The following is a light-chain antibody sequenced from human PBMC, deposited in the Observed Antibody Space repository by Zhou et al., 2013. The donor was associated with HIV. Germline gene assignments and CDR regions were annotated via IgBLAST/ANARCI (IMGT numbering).Light chain of an antibody. CDR1: QSVTNN. CDR3: QQYYGWPLT. Sequence: EVVLTQFPGTLSLAPGERATLSCRASQSVTNNYFVWYQQKPGQPPRLLIYGASTRAPGVPARFSGSGSGTEFTLTISSLQSGDVAVYFCQQYYGWPLTFGGGTRVTI. V-gene: IGKV3-15*01. CDR2: GAS. J-gene: IGKJ4*01.